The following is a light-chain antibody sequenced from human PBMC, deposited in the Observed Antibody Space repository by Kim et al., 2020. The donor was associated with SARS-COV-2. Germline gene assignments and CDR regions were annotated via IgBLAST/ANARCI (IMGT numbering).Light chain of an antibody. Sequence: GKTVTISCTRSSGTFANNYVQWHQQRPGSSPTTVIFEDKQRHSGVPHRFSGSVDSSSNSASLTISGLRPEDEADYYCQSYDGNTLVFGGGTQLTVL. J-gene: IGLJ3*02. CDR1: SGTFANNY. CDR3: QSYDGNTLV. CDR2: EDK. V-gene: IGLV6-57*01.